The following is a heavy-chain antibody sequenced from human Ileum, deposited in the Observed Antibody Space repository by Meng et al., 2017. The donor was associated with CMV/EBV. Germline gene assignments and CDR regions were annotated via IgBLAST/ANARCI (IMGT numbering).Heavy chain of an antibody. V-gene: IGHV3-7*01. CDR1: GITFSSSW. D-gene: IGHD1-26*01. J-gene: IGHJ4*02. CDR2: IKEDGSEK. CDR3: ARDDPRLVGATDF. Sequence: ASGITFSSSWMSWVRQAPGKGLEWVANIKEDGSEKFYVESVKGRFTISRDNAKNSLILQMNSLRAEDTAVYYCARDDPRLVGATDFWGQGTLVTVSS.